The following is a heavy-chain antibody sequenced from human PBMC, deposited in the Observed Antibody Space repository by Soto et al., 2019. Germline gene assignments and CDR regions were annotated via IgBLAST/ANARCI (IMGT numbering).Heavy chain of an antibody. J-gene: IGHJ3*02. CDR1: GFTFSSYA. D-gene: IGHD4-17*01. Sequence: GGSLRLSCAASGFTFSSYAMSWVRQAPGKGLEWVSAISGSGGSTYYADSVKGRFTISRDNSKNTLYLQMNSLRAEDTAVYYCAKKRAWDYGDYDAFDIWGQGTMVTVSS. CDR3: AKKRAWDYGDYDAFDI. CDR2: ISGSGGST. V-gene: IGHV3-23*01.